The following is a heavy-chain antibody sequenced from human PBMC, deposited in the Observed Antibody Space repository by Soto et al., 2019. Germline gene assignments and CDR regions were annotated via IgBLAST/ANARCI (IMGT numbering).Heavy chain of an antibody. CDR2: ISGSGERT. CDR1: GFTFSSYA. J-gene: IGHJ4*02. D-gene: IGHD1-26*01. Sequence: GGSLRLSCAASGFTFSSYAMTWVRQAPGKGLEWVSIISGSGERTYYADSVKGRFTISRDNSKNTLYLQMNSLRAEDTAVYYCAKVKEGASDYWGQGTLVTVSS. CDR3: AKVKEGASDY. V-gene: IGHV3-23*01.